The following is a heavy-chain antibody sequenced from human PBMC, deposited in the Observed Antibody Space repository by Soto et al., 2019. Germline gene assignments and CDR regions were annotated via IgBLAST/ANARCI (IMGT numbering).Heavy chain of an antibody. CDR2: FIRVSGPA. V-gene: IGHV1-69*01. D-gene: IGHD2-15*01. CDR1: GGTFSSFT. Sequence: QVQLVQSGAEVKKPGSSVKVSCKASGGTFSSFTISWVRQAPGQGLEWMGGFIRVSGPAHYAQQFQGRVTLTADESSNAPYGELTSLRAADTAVYYCAKMICSGGSCYSGWFDPWGQGTLVIVAS. CDR3: AKMICSGGSCYSGWFDP. J-gene: IGHJ5*02.